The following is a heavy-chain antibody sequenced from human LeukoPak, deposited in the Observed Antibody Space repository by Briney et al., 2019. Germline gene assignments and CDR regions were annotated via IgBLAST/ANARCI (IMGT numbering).Heavy chain of an antibody. Sequence: GGSLRLSCAASGFIVNTNYINWVRQAPGKGLEWLSVIYSGGSTYYADSVKGRFTISRDNSKNTVYLQMNSLRAEDTAVYYCAREAGYYGSGSSSDYWGQGTLVTVPS. CDR2: IYSGGST. J-gene: IGHJ4*02. CDR3: AREAGYYGSGSSSDY. V-gene: IGHV3-53*01. D-gene: IGHD3-10*01. CDR1: GFIVNTNY.